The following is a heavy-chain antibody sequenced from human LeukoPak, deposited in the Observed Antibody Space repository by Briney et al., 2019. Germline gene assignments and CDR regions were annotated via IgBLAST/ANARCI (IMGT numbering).Heavy chain of an antibody. V-gene: IGHV3-53*01. D-gene: IGHD2-2*01. CDR3: ARRYCSSTSCYEFDY. CDR1: GFTVSSNY. Sequence: PGGSLRLSCAASGFTVSSNYMSWVRQAPGKGLEWVSVIYSGGSTYYADSVKGRFTISRDDSKNTLYLLMNSLRAEDTAVYYCARRYCSSTSCYEFDYWGQGTLVTVSS. CDR2: IYSGGST. J-gene: IGHJ4*02.